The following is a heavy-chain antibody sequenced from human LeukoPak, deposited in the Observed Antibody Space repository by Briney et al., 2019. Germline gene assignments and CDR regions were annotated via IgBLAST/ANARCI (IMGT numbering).Heavy chain of an antibody. CDR1: GLTVSSNY. CDR3: ARPQTSSSSTASLGY. J-gene: IGHJ4*02. CDR2: IGSSGYTI. Sequence: GGSLRLSCAASGLTVSSNYMSWIRQAPGKGLEWISYIGSSGYTIYYADSVKGRFTISRDNAKNSLYLQMDSLRAEDAAIYYCARPQTSSSSTASLGYWGQGTLVTVSS. D-gene: IGHD6-6*01. V-gene: IGHV3-11*01.